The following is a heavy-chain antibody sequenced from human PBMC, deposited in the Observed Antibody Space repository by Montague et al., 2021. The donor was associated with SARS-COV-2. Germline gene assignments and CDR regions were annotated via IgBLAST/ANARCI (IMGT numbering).Heavy chain of an antibody. CDR1: GFTFSDYY. V-gene: IGHV3-11*01. CDR3: AREHNYDSGRRDGFDI. J-gene: IGHJ3*02. CDR2: ITSSSSHL. D-gene: IGHD3-10*01. Sequence: SLRLSCAASGFTFSDYYMNWIRQALGKGLEWVSHITSSSSHLYYADSVKGRFTISRDNAKNSLYLQMNSLRAEDTAVYYCAREHNYDSGRRDGFDIWGQGTVVTVSS.